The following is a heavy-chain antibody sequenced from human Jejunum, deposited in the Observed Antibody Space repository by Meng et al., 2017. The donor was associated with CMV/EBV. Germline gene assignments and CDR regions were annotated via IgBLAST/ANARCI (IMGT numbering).Heavy chain of an antibody. V-gene: IGHV4-59*01. Sequence: SLTCTVSVGSISGYYWSWIRQPPGKGLEWVGYIYYTGGTNYNPSLESRATISLDRTKSQFSLKLTSVTPADTAVYYCARVRGGFDPWGQGILVTVSS. D-gene: IGHD2-15*01. CDR2: IYYTGGT. CDR3: ARVRGGFDP. CDR1: VGSISGYY. J-gene: IGHJ5*02.